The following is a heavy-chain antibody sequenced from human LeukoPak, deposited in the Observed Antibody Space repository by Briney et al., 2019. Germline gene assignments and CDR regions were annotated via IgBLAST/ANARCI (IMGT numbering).Heavy chain of an antibody. CDR2: IYYSGST. V-gene: IGHV4-59*01. CDR3: ARLVGRWLQFGY. D-gene: IGHD5-24*01. Sequence: SETLSLTCTDSGGSISSYYWSWIRQPPGKGLEWIGYIYYSGSTNYNPSLKSRVTISVDTSKNQFSLKLSSVTAADTAVYYCARLVGRWLQFGYWGQGTLVTVSS. J-gene: IGHJ4*02. CDR1: GGSISSYY.